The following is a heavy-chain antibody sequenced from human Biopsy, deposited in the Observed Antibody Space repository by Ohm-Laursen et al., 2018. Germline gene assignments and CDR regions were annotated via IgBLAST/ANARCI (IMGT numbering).Heavy chain of an antibody. J-gene: IGHJ2*01. V-gene: IGHV4-59*08. D-gene: IGHD1-26*01. CDR3: ARHAPSYSGSYWRYFDL. CDR2: IYYTGST. CDR1: GGSISSYY. Sequence: SETLSLTCTVSGGSISSYYWSWIRQPPGKGLEWIGYIYYTGSTNYNPSLKSRVTISVDTSMNTLSLRLTFVTAADTAVYYCARHAPSYSGSYWRYFDLWGRGTLVTVSS.